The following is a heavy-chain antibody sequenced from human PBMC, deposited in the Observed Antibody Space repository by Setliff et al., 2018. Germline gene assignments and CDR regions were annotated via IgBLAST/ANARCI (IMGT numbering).Heavy chain of an antibody. D-gene: IGHD3-10*01. CDR1: GYSISSGYY. V-gene: IGHV4-38-2*01. CDR3: ARLRYYGSGSYLDY. J-gene: IGHJ4*02. CDR2: IHHSGST. Sequence: KPSETLSLTCAVSGYSISSGYYWGWIRQPPGKGLEWIGSIHHSGSTYYNPSLKSRVTISVDTSKNQFSLKLSSVTAADTAVYYCARLRYYGSGSYLDYWGQGTLVTSPQ.